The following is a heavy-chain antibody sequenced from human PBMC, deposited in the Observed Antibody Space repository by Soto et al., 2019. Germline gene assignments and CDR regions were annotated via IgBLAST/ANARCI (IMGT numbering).Heavy chain of an antibody. CDR1: GDSVSSDRYY. CDR2: IYDSEST. J-gene: IGHJ4*02. Sequence: QVQLQESGLGLVKPSETLSLNCTISGDSVSSDRYYWSWIRQPPGKGLEWIGYIYDSESTNPSLKSRVTMSADTSRNHFSLNLSSVTAADTAVYYCAALKRIVAGDYWGQGALVSVSS. D-gene: IGHD1-26*01. CDR3: AALKRIVAGDY. V-gene: IGHV4-61*03.